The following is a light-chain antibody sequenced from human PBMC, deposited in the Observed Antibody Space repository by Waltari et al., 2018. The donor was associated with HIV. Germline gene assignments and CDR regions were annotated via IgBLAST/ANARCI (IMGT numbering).Light chain of an antibody. CDR1: VLPKQY. V-gene: IGLV3-25*03. CDR2: KDS. Sequence: SYELTQPPSVSVSPGQTARITCSGDVLPKQYAYWYPQKPGQAPVVVISKDSERPSGIPERFSVSSAGTTVTLTISGVQAEDEADYYCQSADSSGTYAVFGGGTQLTVL. CDR3: QSADSSGTYAV. J-gene: IGLJ7*01.